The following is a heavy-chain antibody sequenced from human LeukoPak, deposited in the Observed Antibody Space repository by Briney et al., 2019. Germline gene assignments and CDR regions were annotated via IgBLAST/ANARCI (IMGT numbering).Heavy chain of an antibody. V-gene: IGHV3-30-3*01. CDR2: ISYDGSNK. D-gene: IGHD3-10*01. J-gene: IGHJ4*02. Sequence: GGSLRLSCAASGFTFSSYAMHWIRQAPGKGLEWVAVISYDGSNKYYADSVKGRFTISRDNSKNTLYLQMNSLRAEDTAVYYCARDYYGSGSYDYWGQGTLVTVSS. CDR3: ARDYYGSGSYDY. CDR1: GFTFSSYA.